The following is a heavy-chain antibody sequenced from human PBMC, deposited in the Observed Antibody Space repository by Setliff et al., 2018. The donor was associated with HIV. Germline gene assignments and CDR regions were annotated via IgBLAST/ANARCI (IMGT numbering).Heavy chain of an antibody. J-gene: IGHJ4*02. Sequence: PSETLSLTCTVSGGSISSDTFYWSWIRQPAGRGLEWIGHVYVRGNTNYNPSLESRVTISVDTSKSQFSLKLSSVTAADTAVYYCARDRYGDYAYFDYWGQGTLVTVSS. D-gene: IGHD4-17*01. V-gene: IGHV4-61*09. CDR2: VYVRGNT. CDR3: ARDRYGDYAYFDY. CDR1: GGSISSDTFY.